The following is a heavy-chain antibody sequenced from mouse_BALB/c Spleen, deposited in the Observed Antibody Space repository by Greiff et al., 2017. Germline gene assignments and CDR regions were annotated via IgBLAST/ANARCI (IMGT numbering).Heavy chain of an antibody. J-gene: IGHJ4*01. CDR3: ASGDGYVDY. D-gene: IGHD1-2*01. CDR1: GYSITSDYA. V-gene: IGHV3-2*02. CDR2: ISYSGST. Sequence: DVQLQESGPGLVKPSQSLSLTCTVTGYSITSDYAWNWIRQFPGNKLEWMGYISYSGSTSYNPSLKSRISITRDTSKNQFFLQLNSVTTEDTATYYCASGDGYVDYWGQGTSVTVSS.